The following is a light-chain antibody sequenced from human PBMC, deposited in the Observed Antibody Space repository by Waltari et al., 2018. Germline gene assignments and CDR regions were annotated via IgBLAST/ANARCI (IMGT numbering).Light chain of an antibody. J-gene: IGLJ3*02. CDR2: DVS. V-gene: IGLV2-23*02. CDR1: SSDIGTFNL. Sequence: QSALTQPASVSGSPGQSISISCIGTSSDIGTFNLVSWYLQDPGTAPKLLIYDVSQRPSGVSNRFSGSKSGNTASLTISGLQAEDEAIYYCCSYAGSRTWVFGGGAKLTVL. CDR3: CSYAGSRTWV.